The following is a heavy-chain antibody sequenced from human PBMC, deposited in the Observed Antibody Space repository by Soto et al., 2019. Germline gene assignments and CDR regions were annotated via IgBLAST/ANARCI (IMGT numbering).Heavy chain of an antibody. CDR1: RFTFSDYS. CDR2: ISSTTNYI. V-gene: IGHV3-21*05. J-gene: IGHJ4*02. CDR3: ARESEDLTSNFDY. Sequence: GGSLRLSCAASRFTFSDYSMNWVRQAPGKGLEWVSYISSTTNYIYYGDSMKGRFTISRDNAKNSLYLEMNSLRAEDTAVYYCARESEDLTSNFDYWGQGTLVTVSS.